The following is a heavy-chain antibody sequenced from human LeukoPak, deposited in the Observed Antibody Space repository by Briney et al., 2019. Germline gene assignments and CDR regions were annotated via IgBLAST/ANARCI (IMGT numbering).Heavy chain of an antibody. J-gene: IGHJ4*02. Sequence: PGGSLRLSCAASGFTFSSYSMNWVRQAPGKGLEWVSYISSSSSTIYYADSVKGRFTISRDNAENSLYLQMNSLRAEDMAIYYCANTAGYKVYWGQGTLVTVSS. D-gene: IGHD1-14*01. CDR2: ISSSSSTI. V-gene: IGHV3-48*01. CDR1: GFTFSSYS. CDR3: ANTAGYKVY.